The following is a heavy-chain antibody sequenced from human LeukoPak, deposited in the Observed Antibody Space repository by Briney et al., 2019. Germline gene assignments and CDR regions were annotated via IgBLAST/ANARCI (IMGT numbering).Heavy chain of an antibody. CDR1: GGSISSGDYY. V-gene: IGHV4-30-4*08. D-gene: IGHD2-2*01. Sequence: ASQTLSLTCTVSGGSISSGDYYWSWIRQPPGKGLEWIGYIYYSGSTYYNPSLKSRVTMSVDTSKNQFSLKLSSVTAADTAVYYCARVGIVVVPAASYWGQGTLVTVSS. CDR3: ARVGIVVVPAASY. J-gene: IGHJ4*02. CDR2: IYYSGST.